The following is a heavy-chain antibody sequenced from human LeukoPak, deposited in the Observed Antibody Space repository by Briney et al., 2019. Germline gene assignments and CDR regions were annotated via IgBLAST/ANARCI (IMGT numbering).Heavy chain of an antibody. V-gene: IGHV3-9*01. Sequence: PGGSLRLSCAASGFTFSNYWMHWVRQAPGKGLEWVSGISWNSGSIGYADSVKGRFTISRDNAKNSLYLQMNSLRAEDTALYYCAKVDKVGYSSGPLDYWSQGTLVTVSS. CDR2: ISWNSGSI. CDR3: AKVDKVGYSSGPLDY. CDR1: GFTFSNYW. D-gene: IGHD6-19*01. J-gene: IGHJ4*02.